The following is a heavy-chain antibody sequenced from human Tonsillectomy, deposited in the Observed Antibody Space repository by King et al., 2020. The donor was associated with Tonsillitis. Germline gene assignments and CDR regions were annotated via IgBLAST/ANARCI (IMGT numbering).Heavy chain of an antibody. CDR1: GGSISSSSYY. J-gene: IGHJ6*03. Sequence: LQLQESGPGLVKPSETLSLTCTVSGGSISSSSYYWGWIRQPPGKGLEWIGSIYYSGSTYYNPPLKGRVTISVDTSKNQFSLKLSSVTAADTAVYYCARTWCGDILTGYNYYYMDVWGKGTTVTVSS. V-gene: IGHV4-39*01. D-gene: IGHD3-9*01. CDR3: ARTWCGDILTGYNYYYMDV. CDR2: IYYSGST.